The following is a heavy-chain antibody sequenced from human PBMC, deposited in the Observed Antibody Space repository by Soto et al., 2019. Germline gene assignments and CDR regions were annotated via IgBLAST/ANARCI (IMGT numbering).Heavy chain of an antibody. D-gene: IGHD2-21*02. V-gene: IGHV3-21*01. CDR1: GFTFSSYS. CDR3: ASPVTRDAFDI. J-gene: IGHJ3*02. CDR2: ISSSSSYI. Sequence: RLSCAASGFTFSSYSMNWVRQAPGKGLEWVSSISSSSSYIYYADSVKGRFTISRDNAKNPLYLQMNSLRAEDTAVYYCASPVTRDAFDIWGQGTMVTVSS.